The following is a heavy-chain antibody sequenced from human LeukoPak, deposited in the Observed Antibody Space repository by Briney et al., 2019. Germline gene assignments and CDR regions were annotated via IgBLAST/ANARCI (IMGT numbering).Heavy chain of an antibody. V-gene: IGHV4-39*07. CDR1: GGSISSSSYY. CDR2: IYYSGST. J-gene: IGHJ4*02. D-gene: IGHD2-2*02. Sequence: PSETLSLTRTVSGGSISSSSYYWGWIRQPPGKGLEWIGSIYYSGSTYYNPSLKSRVTISVDTSKNQFSLKLSSVTAADTAVYYCARAHIPQGMPIDYWGQGTLVTVSS. CDR3: ARAHIPQGMPIDY.